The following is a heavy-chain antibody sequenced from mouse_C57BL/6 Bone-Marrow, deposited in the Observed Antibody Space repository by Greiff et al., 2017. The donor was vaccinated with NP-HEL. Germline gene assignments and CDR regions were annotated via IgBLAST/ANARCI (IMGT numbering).Heavy chain of an antibody. CDR3: ARGDYYGSRGYFDV. Sequence: VQLVESGPELVKPGASVKLSCKASGYTFTSYDINWVKQRPGQGLEWIGWIYPRDGSTKYNEKFKGKATLTVDTSSSTAYMELHSLTSEDSAVYFCARGDYYGSRGYFDVWGTGTTVTVSS. V-gene: IGHV1-85*01. J-gene: IGHJ1*03. CDR1: GYTFTSYD. D-gene: IGHD1-1*01. CDR2: IYPRDGST.